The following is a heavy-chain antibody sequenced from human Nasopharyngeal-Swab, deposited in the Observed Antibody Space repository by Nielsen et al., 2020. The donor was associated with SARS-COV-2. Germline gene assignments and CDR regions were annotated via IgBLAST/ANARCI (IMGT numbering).Heavy chain of an antibody. D-gene: IGHD3-22*01. V-gene: IGHV4-59*01. CDR3: AREGYYYDSSGPRGGYYYYYMDV. J-gene: IGHJ6*03. Sequence: SETLSLTCTVSGGSISSYYWSWIRQPPGKGLEWIGYIYYSVSTNYNPSLKSRITISVDPSKNQFSLKLSSVTAADTAVYYCAREGYYYDSSGPRGGYYYYYMDVWGKGTTVTVSS. CDR1: GGSISSYY. CDR2: IYYSVST.